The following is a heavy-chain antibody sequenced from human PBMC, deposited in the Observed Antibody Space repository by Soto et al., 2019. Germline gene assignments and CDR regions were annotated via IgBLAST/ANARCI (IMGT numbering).Heavy chain of an antibody. CDR2: LHHSGDT. V-gene: IGHV4-30-2*01. Sequence: QLQLQESGSGLVRPSQTLSLTCTVSGASIGSGSYSWNWIRQPPGKGLEWIGYLHHSGDTYFNPSLRRRVSISVDRSNNQFSLDLISVTAADTAVYYCARFPLWFGELDYWGQGALVTVSS. CDR3: ARFPLWFGELDY. CDR1: GASIGSGSYS. D-gene: IGHD3-10*01. J-gene: IGHJ4*02.